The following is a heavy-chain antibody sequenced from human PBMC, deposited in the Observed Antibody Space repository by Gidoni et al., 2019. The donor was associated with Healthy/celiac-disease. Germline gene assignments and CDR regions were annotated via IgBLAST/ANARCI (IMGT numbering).Heavy chain of an antibody. V-gene: IGHV3-7*01. J-gene: IGHJ4*02. Sequence: EVQLVESGGGLVQPGGSLRLSCAASGFTFSSYWMSWVRQAPGKGLEWVANIKKDGSEKYYVDSVKGRFTISRDNAKNSLYLQMNRLRAEDTAVYYCAREPVVTAIHHFDYWGQGTLVTVSS. CDR3: AREPVVTAIHHFDY. CDR2: IKKDGSEK. D-gene: IGHD2-21*02. CDR1: GFTFSSYW.